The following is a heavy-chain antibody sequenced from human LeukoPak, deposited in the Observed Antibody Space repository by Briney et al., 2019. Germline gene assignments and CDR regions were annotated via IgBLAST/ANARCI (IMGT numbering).Heavy chain of an antibody. D-gene: IGHD4-17*01. CDR2: IIPIFGTA. Sequence: ASVKVSCKASGYTFTSYGISWVRQAPGQGLEWMGGIIPIFGTANYAQKFQGRVTITADESTSTAYMELSSLRSEDTAVYYCARGWRVYGDSFDYWGQGTLVTVSS. CDR3: ARGWRVYGDSFDY. J-gene: IGHJ4*02. V-gene: IGHV1-69*13. CDR1: GYTFTSYG.